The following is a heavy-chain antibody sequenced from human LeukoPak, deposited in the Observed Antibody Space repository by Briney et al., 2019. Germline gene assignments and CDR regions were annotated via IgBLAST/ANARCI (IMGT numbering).Heavy chain of an antibody. D-gene: IGHD3-9*01. CDR3: ARPTAGYYNYYFDY. V-gene: IGHV3-23*01. CDR2: ISGGVLST. Sequence: PGGSLRLSCAASGFTFSTYAMSWVRQAPGKGLEWVSTISGGVLSTYYADSVKGRFTISRDNSKNTLYLQMNSLRADDTAVYYCARPTAGYYNYYFDYWGQGALVTVSS. CDR1: GFTFSTYA. J-gene: IGHJ4*02.